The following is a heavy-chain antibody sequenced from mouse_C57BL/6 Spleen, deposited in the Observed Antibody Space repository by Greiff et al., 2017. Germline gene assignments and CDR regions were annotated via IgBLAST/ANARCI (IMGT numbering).Heavy chain of an antibody. V-gene: IGHV1-82*01. D-gene: IGHD3-2*02. J-gene: IGHJ3*01. CDR3: ARGAAQATSSY. Sequence: VQLQQSGPELVKPGASVKISCKASGYAFSSSWMNWVKQRPGKGLEWIGRIYPGDGDTNYNGKFKGKATLTADKSSSTAYMQLSSLTSEDSAVYFCARGAAQATSSYWGQGTLVTVSA. CDR1: GYAFSSSW. CDR2: IYPGDGDT.